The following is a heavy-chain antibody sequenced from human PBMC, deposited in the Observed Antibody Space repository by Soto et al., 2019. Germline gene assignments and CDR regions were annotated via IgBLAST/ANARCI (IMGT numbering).Heavy chain of an antibody. CDR1: GGSISSGGYY. D-gene: IGHD3-22*01. J-gene: IGHJ4*02. Sequence: QVQLQESGPGLVKPSQTLSLTCTVSGGSISSGGYYWSWIRQHPGKGLEWIGYIYYSGSTYYNPSLKSRVTISVDTSKNQFSLKLSSVTAADTAVYYCARWSHYYDSSGDYYVGFDYWGQGTLVTVSS. CDR3: ARWSHYYDSSGDYYVGFDY. CDR2: IYYSGST. V-gene: IGHV4-31*03.